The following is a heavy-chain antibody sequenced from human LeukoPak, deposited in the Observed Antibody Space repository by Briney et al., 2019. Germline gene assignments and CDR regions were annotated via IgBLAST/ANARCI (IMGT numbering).Heavy chain of an antibody. CDR1: GFTFSIYS. CDR2: ISSSGSYT. CDR3: ARKVRGSGSYYNDDY. Sequence: KPGGSLRLSCAASGFTFSIYSMNWVRQAPGEGVEWVSSISSSGSYTYYADSVKGRFTISRDNAKNSLYLQMNSLRAEDTAVYYCARKVRGSGSYYNDDYWGQGTLVTVSS. D-gene: IGHD3-10*01. J-gene: IGHJ4*02. V-gene: IGHV3-21*01.